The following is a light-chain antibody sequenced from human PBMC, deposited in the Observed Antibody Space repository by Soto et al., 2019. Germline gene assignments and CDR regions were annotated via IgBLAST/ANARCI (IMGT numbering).Light chain of an antibody. CDR1: QSVRSSY. V-gene: IGKV3-20*01. Sequence: EIVLTQSPGTLSLSPGERATLSCRASQSVRSSYLAWYQQKPGQAPRLLIYRTSNRATGIPDRFSGSGSGTDFTLTISRLEPEDFAVYWCQQYGSSRTFGQGTKLEIK. CDR3: QQYGSSRT. J-gene: IGKJ2*01. CDR2: RTS.